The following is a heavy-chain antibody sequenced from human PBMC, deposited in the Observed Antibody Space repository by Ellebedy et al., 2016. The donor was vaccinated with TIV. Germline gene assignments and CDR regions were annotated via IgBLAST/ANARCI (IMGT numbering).Heavy chain of an antibody. D-gene: IGHD3-10*01. CDR2: FLPMFGTA. V-gene: IGHV1-69*13. J-gene: IGHJ6*02. CDR1: GGTFSTYA. Sequence: ASVKVSCKAFGGTFSTYALNWVRQAPGQGLEWIGAFLPMFGTANSAQKFQGRVTITADESMTTAYTDLSSLRSEDTAVYYCARVRWATVARGVPFHYGMDVWGQGTTVTVTS. CDR3: ARVRWATVARGVPFHYGMDV.